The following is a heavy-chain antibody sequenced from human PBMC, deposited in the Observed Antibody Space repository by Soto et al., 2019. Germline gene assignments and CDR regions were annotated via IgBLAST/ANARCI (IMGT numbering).Heavy chain of an antibody. D-gene: IGHD4-4*01. Sequence: SETLSLTCTVSGPSITSYYWSWIRQPPGKGLEWIGYIYYRGTTNYNPSLKSRVTISVDRSKNQFSLKLSSVTAADTAVYYCARFDYIDSGYFDYWGQGXLVTVSS. CDR2: IYYRGTT. J-gene: IGHJ4*02. CDR3: ARFDYIDSGYFDY. CDR1: GPSITSYY. V-gene: IGHV4-59*12.